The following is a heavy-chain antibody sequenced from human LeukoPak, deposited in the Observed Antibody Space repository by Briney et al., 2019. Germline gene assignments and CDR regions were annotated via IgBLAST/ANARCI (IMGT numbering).Heavy chain of an antibody. CDR1: GGSISSSSYY. V-gene: IGHV4-39*01. J-gene: IGHJ4*02. CDR3: ASGDYDILTGYYC. CDR2: IYYSGST. D-gene: IGHD3-9*01. Sequence: PSETLSLTCTVSGGSISSSSYYWGWIRQPPGKGLEWIGSIYYSGSTYYNPSLKSRVTISVDTSKNQFSLKLSSVTAADTAVYYCASGDYDILTGYYCWGQGTLVTVSS.